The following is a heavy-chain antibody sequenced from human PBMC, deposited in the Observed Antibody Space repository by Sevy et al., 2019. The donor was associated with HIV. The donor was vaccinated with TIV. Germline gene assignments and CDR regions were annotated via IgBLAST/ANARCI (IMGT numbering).Heavy chain of an antibody. Sequence: GGSLRLSCAASGVAFYEYSMSGIRQAPRKGLEWVATVSFGGGKINYADSVKGRFTISRDNSKNSFYLQMDNLRVEDTALYYCAREGCSRPHDYWGQGTRVTVSS. CDR2: VSFGGGKI. V-gene: IGHV3-23*01. CDR3: AREGCSRPHDY. CDR1: GVAFYEYS. D-gene: IGHD2-8*01. J-gene: IGHJ4*02.